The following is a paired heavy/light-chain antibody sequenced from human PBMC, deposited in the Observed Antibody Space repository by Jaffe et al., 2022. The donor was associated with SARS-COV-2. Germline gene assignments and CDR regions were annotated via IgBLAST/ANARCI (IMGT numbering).Light chain of an antibody. CDR2: ENT. CDR3: QSYDTTLSGYV. V-gene: IGLV1-40*01. CDR1: SSNIGTGYG. Sequence: QSVLTQPPSVSGAPGQRVTISCTGSSSNIGTGYGVHWYQQLPGRAPKFLIYENTNRPSGVPDRFSGSRSGTSASLAITGLQAEDEADYYCQSYDTTLSGYVFGSGTKVTVL. J-gene: IGLJ1*01.
Heavy chain of an antibody. CDR1: GFTFSSYG. V-gene: IGHV3-33*01. Sequence: QVQLVVESGGGVVQPGTSLRLSCAASGFTFSSYGMHWVRQAPGKGLEWVAVMADDGSNENYADSVRGRFTISRDNSKNTLYLQMDSLRVEDTAVYYCARDRVGAARNYYYYYYGLDVWGQGTTVTVSS. CDR2: MADDGSNE. J-gene: IGHJ6*02. CDR3: ARDRVGAARNYYYYYYGLDV. D-gene: IGHD6-6*01.